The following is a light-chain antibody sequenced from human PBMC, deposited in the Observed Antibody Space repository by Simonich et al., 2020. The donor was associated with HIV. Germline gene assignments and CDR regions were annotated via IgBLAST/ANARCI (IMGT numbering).Light chain of an antibody. CDR1: QSVSSSY. CDR3: QQYGTSST. V-gene: IGKV3D-20*01. Sequence: TQSPGTLSLSPGERATLSCRASQSVSSSYLAWYQQKPGLAPRLLIYDASSRATGIPDRFSGSGSGTDFTLTISRLEPEDFAVYYCQQYGTSSTFGGGTKVEIK. J-gene: IGKJ4*01. CDR2: DAS.